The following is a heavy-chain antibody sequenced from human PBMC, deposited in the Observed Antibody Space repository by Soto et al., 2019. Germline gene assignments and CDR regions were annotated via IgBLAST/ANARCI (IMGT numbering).Heavy chain of an antibody. CDR1: GCYIRSSCYY. CDR2: IYYSGST. CDR3: ARVQFGWSSSFHFTHLDI. D-gene: IGHD6-19*01. J-gene: IGHJ6*04. Sequence: PPETLSLTCTVSGCYIRSSCYYWGWLRQPPGKGLEWIGSIYYSGSTYYSPSLKSRVTVSVDTSNNQLSLDLSAVTAADTAVYHCARVQFGWSSSFHFTHLDIWGKGTTVTLSS. V-gene: IGHV4-39*01.